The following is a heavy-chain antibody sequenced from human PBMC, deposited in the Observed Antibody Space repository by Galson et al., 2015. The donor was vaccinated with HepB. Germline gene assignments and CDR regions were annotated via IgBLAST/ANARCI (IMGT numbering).Heavy chain of an antibody. D-gene: IGHD3-10*01. J-gene: IGHJ4*02. V-gene: IGHV6-1*01. CDR1: GDSVSSNSAA. Sequence: CAISGDSVSSNSAAWNWIRQSPSRGLEWLGRTYYRSKWYNDYAVSVKSRITINPDTSKNQFSLQLNSATPEDTAVYYCARDQSLHGEDYFDYWGQGTLVTVSS. CDR2: TYYRSKWYN. CDR3: ARDQSLHGEDYFDY.